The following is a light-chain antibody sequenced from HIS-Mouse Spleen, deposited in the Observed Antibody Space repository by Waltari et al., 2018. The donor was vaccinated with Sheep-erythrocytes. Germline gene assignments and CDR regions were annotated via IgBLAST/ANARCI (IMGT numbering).Light chain of an antibody. CDR3: CSYAGSSTPWV. J-gene: IGLJ3*02. Sequence: QSALTQPASVSGSPGQSITISCTGTSSDVGSYNLVSWYQQHQGKAPQRMIYECSQRPSGVSKRFSGSKSGNTASLTISGLQAEDEADYYCCSYAGSSTPWVFGGGTKLTVL. CDR1: SSDVGSYNL. V-gene: IGLV2-23*01. CDR2: ECS.